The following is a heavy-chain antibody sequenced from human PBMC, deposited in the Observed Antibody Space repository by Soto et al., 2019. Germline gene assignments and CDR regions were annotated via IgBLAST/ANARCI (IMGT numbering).Heavy chain of an antibody. CDR2: ISGTSDYI. CDR1: GFTSSVAS. D-gene: IGHD3-10*01. Sequence: GSLRLSCAASGFTSSVASMNWVRQAPGKGLEWLSSISGTSDYISYADSVKGRFTISRDNAKNSLYLQMNSLRAEDTAVYYCARDTSYYGSGSDYXCDYGGQ. V-gene: IGHV3-21*01. J-gene: IGHJ4*02. CDR3: ARDTSYYGSGSDYXCDY.